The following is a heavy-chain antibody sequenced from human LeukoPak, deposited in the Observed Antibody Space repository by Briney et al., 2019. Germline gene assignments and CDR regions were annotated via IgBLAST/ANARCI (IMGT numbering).Heavy chain of an antibody. V-gene: IGHV3-23*01. J-gene: IGHJ4*02. D-gene: IGHD2-2*01. Sequence: GGSLRLSCAASGFTFSSYGMSWVRQAPGKGLEWVSAISGSGGSTYYADSVKGRFTISRDNSKNTLYLQMNSLRAEDTAVYYCAKVSSLPDIVVVPAAMYQDYWGQGTLVTVSS. CDR3: AKVSSLPDIVVVPAAMYQDY. CDR2: ISGSGGST. CDR1: GFTFSSYG.